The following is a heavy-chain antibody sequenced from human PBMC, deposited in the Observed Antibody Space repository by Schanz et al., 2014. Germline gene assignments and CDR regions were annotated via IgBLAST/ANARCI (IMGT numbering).Heavy chain of an antibody. CDR3: VKGGTNTLDS. Sequence: HVQLVESGGGVVQPGGSLRLSCAASGFTFSNYGLHWVRQAPGKGLEWVAFIRYNGINEYYADSVKGRFTISRDNSKNTLYLQMNSLRGDDTAIYYCVKGGTNTLDSWGQGTLVTVSS. CDR2: IRYNGINE. J-gene: IGHJ4*02. V-gene: IGHV3-30*02. CDR1: GFTFSNYG.